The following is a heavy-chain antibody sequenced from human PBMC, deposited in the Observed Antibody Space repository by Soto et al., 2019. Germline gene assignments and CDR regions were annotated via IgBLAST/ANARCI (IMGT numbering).Heavy chain of an antibody. Sequence: VQLVESGGGVVQPGRSLRLSCAASGFTFSSYAMHWVRQAPGKGLEWVAVISYDGSNKYYADSVKGRFTISRDNSKNTLYLQMNSLRAEDTAVYYCARALALGYCSGGSCYAYYYYYGMDVWGQGTTVTVSS. V-gene: IGHV3-30-3*01. CDR3: ARALALGYCSGGSCYAYYYYYGMDV. CDR2: ISYDGSNK. J-gene: IGHJ6*02. D-gene: IGHD2-15*01. CDR1: GFTFSSYA.